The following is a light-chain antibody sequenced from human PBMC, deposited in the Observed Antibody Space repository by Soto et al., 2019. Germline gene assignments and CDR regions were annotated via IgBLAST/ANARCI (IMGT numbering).Light chain of an antibody. Sequence: SYELTQPPSVSVSPGQTASITCSGDKLGDKYACWYQQEPGQSPVLVIYQDSKRPSGIPERFSGSNSGNTATLTISGTQAMDEADYYCQAWDSSTAVFGGGTKLPVL. CDR3: QAWDSSTAV. CDR2: QDS. V-gene: IGLV3-1*01. CDR1: KLGDKY. J-gene: IGLJ2*01.